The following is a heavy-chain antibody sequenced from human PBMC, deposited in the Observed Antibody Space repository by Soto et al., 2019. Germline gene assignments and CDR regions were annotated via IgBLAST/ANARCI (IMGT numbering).Heavy chain of an antibody. CDR1: GFSIDDFA. V-gene: IGHV3-9*01. CDR2: ISWDSGKI. Sequence: GGSLRLSCAASGFSIDDFAMHWVRQAPGKGLEWVSSISWDSGKISYADSVTGHFSVSKDNAKNSLYLHMSSLKPEDTSFYFCAKDNPGRSGDYDSTWFEPWGQGTLVTVSS. CDR3: AKDNPGRSGDYDSTWFEP. J-gene: IGHJ5*02. D-gene: IGHD4-17*01.